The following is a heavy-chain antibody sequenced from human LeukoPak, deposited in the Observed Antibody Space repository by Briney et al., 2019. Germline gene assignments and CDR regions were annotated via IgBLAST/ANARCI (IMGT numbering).Heavy chain of an antibody. D-gene: IGHD6-13*01. Sequence: PSETLSLTCTVSGGSISSSSYYWGWIRQPPGKGLEWIGSIYYSGSTYYNPSLKSRVTISVDTSKNQFSLKLSSVTAADTAVYYCARLKGYLLDYWGQGTLVTVSS. CDR1: GGSISSSSYY. CDR2: IYYSGST. V-gene: IGHV4-39*01. CDR3: ARLKGYLLDY. J-gene: IGHJ4*02.